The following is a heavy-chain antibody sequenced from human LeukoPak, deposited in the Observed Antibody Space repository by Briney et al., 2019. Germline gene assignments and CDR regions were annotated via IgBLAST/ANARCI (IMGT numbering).Heavy chain of an antibody. Sequence: GGSLRLSCAASGFTFSRHSINWVRQAPGKGLEWVSVIYSGGNTYYADSVKGRFTISRDISKNTLYLQMNSLRAEDTAVYYCARGLGGSLTFDYWGQGTLVTVSS. D-gene: IGHD1-26*01. CDR2: IYSGGNT. V-gene: IGHV3-53*01. J-gene: IGHJ4*02. CDR3: ARGLGGSLTFDY. CDR1: GFTFSRHS.